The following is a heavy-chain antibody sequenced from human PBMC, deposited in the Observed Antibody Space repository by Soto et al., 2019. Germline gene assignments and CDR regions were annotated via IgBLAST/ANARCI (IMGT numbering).Heavy chain of an antibody. D-gene: IGHD2-15*01. J-gene: IGHJ3*02. CDR1: GFTFSNAW. V-gene: IGHV3-15*01. CDR2: IKSKTDGGTT. Sequence: GGSLRLSCAASGFTFSNAWMSWVRQAPGKGLEWVGRIKSKTDGGTTDYAAPVKGRFTISRDDSKNTLYLQMNSLKTEDTAVYYCTTYIVVVVAATLDAFDIWGQGTMVTVSS. CDR3: TTYIVVVVAATLDAFDI.